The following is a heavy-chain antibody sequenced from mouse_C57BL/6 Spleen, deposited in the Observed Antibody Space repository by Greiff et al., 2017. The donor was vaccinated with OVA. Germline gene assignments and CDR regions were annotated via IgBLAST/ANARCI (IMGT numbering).Heavy chain of an antibody. CDR3: AREGGDYYSNDVGY. J-gene: IGHJ2*01. V-gene: IGHV1-31*01. Sequence: VHVKQSGPELVKPGASVKISCKASGYSFTGYYMHWVKQSHGNILDWIGYIYPYNGVSSYNQKFKGKATLTVDKSSSTAYMELRSLTSEDSAVYYCAREGGDYYSNDVGYWGQGTTLTVSS. CDR2: IYPYNGVS. CDR1: GYSFTGYY. D-gene: IGHD2-5*01.